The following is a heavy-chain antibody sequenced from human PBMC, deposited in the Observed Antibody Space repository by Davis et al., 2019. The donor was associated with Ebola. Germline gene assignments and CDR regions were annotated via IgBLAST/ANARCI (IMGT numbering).Heavy chain of an antibody. J-gene: IGHJ4*02. CDR1: GFTFRSYD. CDR3: AKERGYLAY. CDR2: ISGSGGVT. V-gene: IGHV3-23*01. Sequence: GESLKISCAASGFTFRSYDMSWVRQAPGKGLEWVSAISGSGGVTHYANSVKGRFTISRDNSKNILFLEMNSLTAEDTAVYYCAKERGYLAYWGQGTLVTVSS.